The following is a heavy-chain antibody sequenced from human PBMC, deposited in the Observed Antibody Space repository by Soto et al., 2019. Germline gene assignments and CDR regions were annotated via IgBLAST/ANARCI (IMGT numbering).Heavy chain of an antibody. CDR1: GFIFSAFA. V-gene: IGHV3-64D*06. Sequence: GGSVRLSCSASGFIFSAFAIYWVRQAPGKGLEYVSVIFYNGAGTYYADSVKGRFTISRDNSKNTLYLQMRSLTDDDTAVYYCVRGPRQGSSVFGPLDFWGQGTLVTVSS. CDR2: IFYNGAGT. CDR3: VRGPRQGSSVFGPLDF. J-gene: IGHJ4*02. D-gene: IGHD3-3*01.